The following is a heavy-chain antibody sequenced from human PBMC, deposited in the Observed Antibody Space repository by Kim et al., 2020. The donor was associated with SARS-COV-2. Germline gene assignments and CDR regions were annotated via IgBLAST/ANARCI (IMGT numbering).Heavy chain of an antibody. D-gene: IGHD2-2*01. CDR3: ARSLYCSSASCFFGMDV. Sequence: VKGRFTIARDNAKSSLSLQMNGLRAEDTAVYYCARSLYCSSASCFFGMDVWGQGTTVTVSS. J-gene: IGHJ6*02. V-gene: IGHV3-48*03.